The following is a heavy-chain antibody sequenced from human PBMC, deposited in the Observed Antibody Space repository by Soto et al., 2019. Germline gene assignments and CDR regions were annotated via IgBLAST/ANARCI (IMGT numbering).Heavy chain of an antibody. CDR3: ARMERDIVVVVAASLGAFDI. D-gene: IGHD2-15*01. CDR2: IYYSGST. Sequence: SETLSLTCTVSGGSISSCGYYWSWIRQHPGKGLEWIGYIYYSGSTYYNPSLKSRVTISVDTSKNQFSLKLSSVTAADTAVYYCARMERDIVVVVAASLGAFDIWGQGTMVTVSS. J-gene: IGHJ3*02. CDR1: GGSISSCGYY. V-gene: IGHV4-31*03.